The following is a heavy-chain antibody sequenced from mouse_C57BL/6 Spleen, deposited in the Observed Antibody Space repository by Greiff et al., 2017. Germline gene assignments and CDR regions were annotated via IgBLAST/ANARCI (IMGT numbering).Heavy chain of an antibody. D-gene: IGHD1-1*01. CDR1: GFTFSDYY. Sequence: EVKVVESEGGLVQPGSSMKLSCTASGFTFSDYYMAWVRQVPEKGLEWVANINYDGSSTYYLDSLKSRFIISRDNAKNILYLQMSSLKSEDTATYYCARITTVVAYDYWGQGTTLTVSS. J-gene: IGHJ2*01. CDR2: INYDGSST. CDR3: ARITTVVAYDY. V-gene: IGHV5-16*01.